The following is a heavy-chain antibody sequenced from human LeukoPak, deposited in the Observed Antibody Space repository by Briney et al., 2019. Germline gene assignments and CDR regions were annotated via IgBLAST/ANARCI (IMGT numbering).Heavy chain of an antibody. Sequence: GGSLRLSCAASGFTFSGYSMNWVRQAPGKGLEWVSSITASGNLKYYADSVAGRFTISRDSAQNSASLQMNSLKAEDTAVYYRARGTGNSFDRWGQGILVTVSS. V-gene: IGHV3-21*01. CDR3: ARGTGNSFDR. CDR1: GFTFSGYS. D-gene: IGHD3-9*01. J-gene: IGHJ4*02. CDR2: ITASGNLK.